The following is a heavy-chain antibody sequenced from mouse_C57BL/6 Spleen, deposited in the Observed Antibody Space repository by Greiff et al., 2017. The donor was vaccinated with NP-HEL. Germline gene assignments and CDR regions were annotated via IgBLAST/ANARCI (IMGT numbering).Heavy chain of an antibody. CDR3: ARSDYYGSSSGLWYFDV. J-gene: IGHJ1*03. D-gene: IGHD1-1*01. CDR2: IYPRSGNT. CDR1: GYTFTSYG. V-gene: IGHV1-81*01. Sequence: SGAELARPGASVKLSCKASGYTFTSYGISWVKQRTGQGLEWIGEIYPRSGNTYYNEKFKGKATLTADKSSSTAYMELRSLTSEDSAVYFCARSDYYGSSSGLWYFDVWGTGTTVTVSS.